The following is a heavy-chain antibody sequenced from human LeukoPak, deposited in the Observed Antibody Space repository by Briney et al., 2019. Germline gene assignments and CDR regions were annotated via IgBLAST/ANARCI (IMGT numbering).Heavy chain of an antibody. D-gene: IGHD4-11*01. Sequence: PSETLSLTCAVYGGSFSGYYWSWIRQPPGKGLEWIGEINHSGSTNYNPSLKSRVTISVDTSKNQFSLKLSSVTAADTAVYYCARYSTSLVWFDPWGQETLVTVSS. CDR2: INHSGST. CDR3: ARYSTSLVWFDP. CDR1: GGSFSGYY. J-gene: IGHJ5*02. V-gene: IGHV4-34*01.